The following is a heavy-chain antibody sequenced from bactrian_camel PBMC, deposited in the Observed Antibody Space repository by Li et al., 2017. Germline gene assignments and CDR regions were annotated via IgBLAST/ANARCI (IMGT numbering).Heavy chain of an antibody. D-gene: IGHD1*01. CDR2: FCGGELV. J-gene: IGHJ2*01. CDR3: VAARYCKTASDLDRYLEV. CDR1: GYNFAFTRYC. Sequence: QLVESGGGSVQAGGSLRLSCAASGYNFAFTRYCTAWFRAPPGKTREGVAGFCGGELVDYADSVKGRFTISRDDAEGAVYQQMNNLEPEDSAMYYCVAARYCKTASDLDRYLEVSGQGTQVTVS. V-gene: IGHV3S53*01.